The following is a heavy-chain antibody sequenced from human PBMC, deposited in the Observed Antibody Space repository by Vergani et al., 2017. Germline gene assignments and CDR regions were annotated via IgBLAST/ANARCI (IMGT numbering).Heavy chain of an antibody. CDR2: ISGSGGST. V-gene: IGHV3-23*01. J-gene: IGHJ2*01. CDR1: GFTFSSYA. CDR3: ARIPVVVPAAMHFDL. D-gene: IGHD2-2*01. Sequence: EVQLLESGGGLVQPGGSLRLSCAASGFTFSSYAMSWVRQAPGKGLEWVSAISGSGGSTYYADSVKGRFTISRDNSKNTLYLQMNSLRAEDTAVYYCARIPVVVPAAMHFDLWGRGTLVTVSS.